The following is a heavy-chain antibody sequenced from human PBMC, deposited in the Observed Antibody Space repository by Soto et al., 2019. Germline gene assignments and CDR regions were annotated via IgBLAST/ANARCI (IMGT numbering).Heavy chain of an antibody. CDR1: GGTFSSYA. V-gene: IGHV1-69*01. D-gene: IGHD6-13*01. CDR3: ARRIVAAGRYYFDY. J-gene: IGHJ4*02. Sequence: QVQLVQSGAEVKKPGSSVKVSCTASGGTFSSYAISWVRQAPGQGLEWMGGIIPIFGTANYAQKFQGRVTITADESTSTAYMELSSLRSEDTAVYYCARRIVAAGRYYFDYWGQGTLVTVSS. CDR2: IIPIFGTA.